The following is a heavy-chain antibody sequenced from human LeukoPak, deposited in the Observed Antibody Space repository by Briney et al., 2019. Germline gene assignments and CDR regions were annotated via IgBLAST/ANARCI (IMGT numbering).Heavy chain of an antibody. CDR2: INPNSGGT. D-gene: IGHD6-13*01. J-gene: IGHJ4*02. V-gene: IGHV1-2*02. Sequence: ASVKVSCKASGYTFTGYYMHWVRRAPGQGLEWMGWINPNSGGTNYAQKFQGRVTMTRDTSISTAYMELSRLRSDDTAVYYCARDGKPHPYSRYYFDYWGQGTLVTVSS. CDR3: ARDGKPHPYSRYYFDY. CDR1: GYTFTGYY.